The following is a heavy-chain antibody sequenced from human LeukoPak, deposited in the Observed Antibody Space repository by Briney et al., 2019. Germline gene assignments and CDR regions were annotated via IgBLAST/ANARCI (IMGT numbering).Heavy chain of an antibody. V-gene: IGHV1-69*06. CDR3: ARGPDYGDYFDY. CDR2: IIPILGTA. D-gene: IGHD4-17*01. J-gene: IGHJ4*02. Sequence: ASVKVSCKASGGTFSSYAISWVRQAPGQGLEGMGGIIPILGTANYAQKLQGRVTITADKSTSTAYMELSSLSSEDTAVYYCARGPDYGDYFDYWGQGTLVTVSS. CDR1: GGTFSSYA.